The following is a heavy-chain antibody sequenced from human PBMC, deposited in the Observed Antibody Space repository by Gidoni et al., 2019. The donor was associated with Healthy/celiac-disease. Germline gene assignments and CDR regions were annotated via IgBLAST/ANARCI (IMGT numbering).Heavy chain of an antibody. CDR1: GGSISSSSYY. J-gene: IGHJ4*02. CDR3: ARLDIVVVVASFDY. D-gene: IGHD2-15*01. V-gene: IGHV4-39*01. CDR2: IYYSGST. Sequence: QLQLQESGPGLVKPSETLSLTCTVSGGSISSSSYYWGWIRQPPGKGLEWIGSIYYSGSTYYNPSLKSRVTISVDTSKNQFSLKLSSVTAADTAVYYCARLDIVVVVASFDYWGQGTLVTVSS.